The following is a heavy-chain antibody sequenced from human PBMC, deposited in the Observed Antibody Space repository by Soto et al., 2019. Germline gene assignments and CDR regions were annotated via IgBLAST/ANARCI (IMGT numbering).Heavy chain of an antibody. CDR3: ANTFSAGSWYYFDY. CDR2: ISGSGGST. Sequence: GGSLRLSCAASGFTFSSYAMSWVRQAPGKGLEWVSAISGSGGSTYYADSVKGRFTISRDNSKNTLYLQMNSLRAEDTAVYYCANTFSAGSWYYFDYWGQGTLVTVSS. V-gene: IGHV3-23*01. J-gene: IGHJ4*02. D-gene: IGHD6-13*01. CDR1: GFTFSSYA.